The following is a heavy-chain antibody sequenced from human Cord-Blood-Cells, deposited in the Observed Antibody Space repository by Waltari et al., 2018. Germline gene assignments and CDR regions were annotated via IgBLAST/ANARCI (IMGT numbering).Heavy chain of an antibody. J-gene: IGHJ3*02. CDR2: IKQDGSEK. CDR3: ARSAGDDAFDI. Sequence: EVQLVESGGGLVQPGGSLRLSCAASGFTFSSFWMSWVRQAAGKGLMWVANIKQDGSEKNYVDSVKGRFTISRDNAKNSLYLQMNSLRAEDTAVYYCARSAGDDAFDIWGQGTMVTVSS. CDR1: GFTFSSFW. D-gene: IGHD7-27*01. V-gene: IGHV3-7*01.